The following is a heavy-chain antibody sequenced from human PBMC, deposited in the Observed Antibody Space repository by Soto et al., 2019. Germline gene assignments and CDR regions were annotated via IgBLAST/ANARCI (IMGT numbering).Heavy chain of an antibody. V-gene: IGHV1-69*12. CDR3: ASEVGKVCSGSYFIDC. CDR2: IIPIFGTA. J-gene: IGHJ4*02. Sequence: QVQLVQSGAEVKKPGSSVKVSCKASGGTFSSYAISWVRQAPGQGLEWMGGIIPIFGTANYAQKFQGRVTITEDDSTSTTYMELISLRAEDTAVYYCASEVGKVCSGSYFIDCWGQGELVTVSS. CDR1: GGTFSSYA. D-gene: IGHD3-10*02.